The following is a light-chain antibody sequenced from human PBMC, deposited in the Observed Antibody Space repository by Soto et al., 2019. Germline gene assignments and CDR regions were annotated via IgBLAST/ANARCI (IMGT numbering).Light chain of an antibody. CDR3: QQYRMSPNT. V-gene: IGKV3-20*01. J-gene: IGKJ5*01. Sequence: EIVLTQSPGTLSLSPGERATLSCRASQRVDDSHLAWYQLRPGQSPRLLIYGASTRATGIPDRFSGSGSGTDFSLTIRGLKPEDFAVYYCQQYRMSPNTFGQGTLRAIK. CDR1: QRVDDSH. CDR2: GAS.